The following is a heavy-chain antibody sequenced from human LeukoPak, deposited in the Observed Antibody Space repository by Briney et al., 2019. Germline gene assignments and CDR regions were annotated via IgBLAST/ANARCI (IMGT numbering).Heavy chain of an antibody. J-gene: IGHJ5*02. V-gene: IGHV4-4*07. D-gene: IGHD6-13*01. CDR2: IYTSGST. Sequence: MASETLSLTCTVSGGSISSYYWSWIRQPAGKGLEWIGRIYTSGSTNYNPSLKSRVTMSVDTSKNQFSLKLSSVTAADTAVYYCAREVAAAGTGWFDPWGQGTLVTVSS. CDR3: AREVAAAGTGWFDP. CDR1: GGSISSYY.